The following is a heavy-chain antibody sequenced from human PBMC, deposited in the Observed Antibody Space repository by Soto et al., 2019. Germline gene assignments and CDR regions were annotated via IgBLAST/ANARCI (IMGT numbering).Heavy chain of an antibody. CDR2: VRSKAYGGTT. CDR3: ARYTYTSRYSYYGMDV. Sequence: LRLSCTTSGFTFGDYAMCWFRQAPGKGLEWVGVVRSKAYGGTTDYAASVKGRFDISRDDSKSVAYLQMNSVTTEDTAVYFCARYTYTSRYSYYGMDVWGQGTTVTVSS. D-gene: IGHD6-13*01. CDR1: GFTFGDYA. V-gene: IGHV3-49*03. J-gene: IGHJ6*02.